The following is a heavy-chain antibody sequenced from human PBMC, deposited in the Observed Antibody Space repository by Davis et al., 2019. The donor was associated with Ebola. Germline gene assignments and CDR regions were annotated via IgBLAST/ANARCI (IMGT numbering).Heavy chain of an antibody. CDR2: ISGSGRT. V-gene: IGHV4-59*11. CDR1: DASISGHY. J-gene: IGHJ4*02. CDR3: SRFGEGAY. D-gene: IGHD2-21*01. Sequence: PSETLSLTCSVSDASISGHYWNWFRQPQGKGLEWIGFISGSGRTSYNPSLKRRVTISADTSKNQFSLKLSSVTAADTAVYFCSRFGEGAYWGQGTLVTVSS.